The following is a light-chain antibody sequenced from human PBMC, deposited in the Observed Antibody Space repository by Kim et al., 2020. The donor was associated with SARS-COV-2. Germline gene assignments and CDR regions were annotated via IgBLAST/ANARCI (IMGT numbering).Light chain of an antibody. J-gene: IGLJ3*02. CDR3: MLYLGNGISV. Sequence: GGTVPVTCGLSSGSVSAGHYPTWSQQTPGHLPRTLIYSTNTRSSGVPDRFSGAILGNKAALTITGAQADDDSHYYCMLYLGNGISVFGGGTNLPVL. CDR2: STN. V-gene: IGLV8-61*01. CDR1: SGSVSAGHY.